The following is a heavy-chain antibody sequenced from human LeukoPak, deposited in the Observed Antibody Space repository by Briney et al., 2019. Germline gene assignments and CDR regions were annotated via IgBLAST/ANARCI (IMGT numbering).Heavy chain of an antibody. CDR2: IRYDGSNK. CDR1: GFTFSSYG. CDR3: AKDGSWSCTD. V-gene: IGHV3-30*02. Sequence: GGSLRLSCAASGFTFSSYGMHWVRQAPGKGLEWVAFIRYDGSNKYYADSVKGRFTISRDNSKRTLYLQMNSLRADDTAVYYCAKDGSWSCTDWGQGTLVTVSS. D-gene: IGHD2-8*02. J-gene: IGHJ4*02.